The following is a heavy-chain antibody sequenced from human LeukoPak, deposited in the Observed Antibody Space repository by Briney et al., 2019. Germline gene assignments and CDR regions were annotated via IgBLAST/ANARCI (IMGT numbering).Heavy chain of an antibody. CDR1: GYTFTSYG. CDR3: GRVGVARTIAY. CDR2: ISAYNGNT. J-gene: IGHJ4*02. Sequence: ASVKVSCKASGYTFTSYGISWMRQAPGQGLEWMGWISAYNGNTNYAQKFQGRVAMNTDTSTRPANMGLSSVSSDETAGYYCGRVGVARTIAYWGEGPRATVSS. V-gene: IGHV1-18*01. D-gene: IGHD2-21*01.